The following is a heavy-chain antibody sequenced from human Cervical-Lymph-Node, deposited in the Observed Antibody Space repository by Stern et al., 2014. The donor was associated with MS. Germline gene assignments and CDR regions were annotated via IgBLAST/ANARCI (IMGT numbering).Heavy chain of an antibody. J-gene: IGHJ5*02. CDR3: AHSSETSGRWYSLGYDL. V-gene: IGHV1-69*01. Sequence: VQLVESGAEVTKPGSSVKVSCKASGGTFSKFPSSWVRQAPGQGLEWMGGIFPVFRAPTYAQEFRGRVTITADVSTDTVYMELSSLRSDDTAVYYCAHSSETSGRWYSLGYDLWGQGTLVTVSS. CDR1: GGTFSKFP. D-gene: IGHD6-13*01. CDR2: IFPVFRAP.